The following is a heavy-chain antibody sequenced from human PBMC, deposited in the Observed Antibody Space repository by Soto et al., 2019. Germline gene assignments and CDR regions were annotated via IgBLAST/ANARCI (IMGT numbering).Heavy chain of an antibody. CDR2: ISYDGSNK. D-gene: IGHD6-13*01. Sequence: QVQVVESGGGEVQPGRSLRLSCAASGFIFGSYGMHWVRQAPGKGLEWVAVISYDGSNKYYPDSVKGRFIISRDNAKNTLYLQMNSLRAEDTAVYYCVIIPRYGEQLWNYWGQGTLVTVSS. CDR1: GFIFGSYG. V-gene: IGHV3-30*03. J-gene: IGHJ4*02. CDR3: VIIPRYGEQLWNY.